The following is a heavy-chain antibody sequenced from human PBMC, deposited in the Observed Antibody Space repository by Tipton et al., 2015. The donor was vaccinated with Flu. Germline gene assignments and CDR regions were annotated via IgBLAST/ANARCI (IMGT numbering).Heavy chain of an antibody. Sequence: SLRLSCAASGFTFSSYAMHWVRQAPGKGLEWVAVISYDGSNKYYADSVKGRFTISRDNSKNTLYLQMNSLRAEDTAVYYCARPRVRIQLWCWFDPWGQGTLVTVSS. D-gene: IGHD5-18*01. CDR1: GFTFSSYA. CDR2: ISYDGSNK. CDR3: ARPRVRIQLWCWFDP. V-gene: IGHV3-30-3*01. J-gene: IGHJ5*02.